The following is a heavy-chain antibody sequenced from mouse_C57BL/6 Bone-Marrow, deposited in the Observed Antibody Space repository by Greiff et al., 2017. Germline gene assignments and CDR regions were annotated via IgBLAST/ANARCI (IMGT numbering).Heavy chain of an antibody. V-gene: IGHV1-15*01. Sequence: QVQLQQPGAELVKPGASVKMSCKASGYTFTSYWITWVKQTPVHGLEWIGAIDPETGGTAYNQKFKGKAILTADKSSSTAYMELRSLTSEDSAVYYCTREDYDDYWGQGTTLTVSS. CDR1: GYTFTSYW. J-gene: IGHJ2*01. D-gene: IGHD2-4*01. CDR3: TREDYDDY. CDR2: IDPETGGT.